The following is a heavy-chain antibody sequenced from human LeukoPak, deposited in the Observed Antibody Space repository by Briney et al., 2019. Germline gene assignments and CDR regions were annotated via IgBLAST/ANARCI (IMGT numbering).Heavy chain of an antibody. D-gene: IGHD2-2*01. CDR2: IYHSGST. V-gene: IGHV4-30-2*01. CDR1: GGSISSGGYS. CDR3: ARGKAAIGSRYYYYGMDV. J-gene: IGHJ6*02. Sequence: SSETLSLTCAVSGGSISSGGYSWSWIRQPPGKGLGWIGYIYHSGSTYYNPSLKSRVTISVDRSKNQFSLKLSSVTAADTAVYYCARGKAAIGSRYYYYGMDVWGQGTTVTVSS.